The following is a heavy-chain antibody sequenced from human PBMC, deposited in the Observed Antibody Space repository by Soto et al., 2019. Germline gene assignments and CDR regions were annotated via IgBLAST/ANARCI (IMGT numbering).Heavy chain of an antibody. D-gene: IGHD6-6*01. Sequence: ASVKVSCKASGYTFTSYYMHWVRQAPGQGLEWMGIINPSGGSTSYAQKFQGRVTMTRDTSTSTVYMELSSLRSEDTAVYYCARDATLELPAARYYYGMDVWGQGTTVSGSS. CDR3: ARDATLELPAARYYYGMDV. CDR2: INPSGGST. CDR1: GYTFTSYY. V-gene: IGHV1-46*01. J-gene: IGHJ6*02.